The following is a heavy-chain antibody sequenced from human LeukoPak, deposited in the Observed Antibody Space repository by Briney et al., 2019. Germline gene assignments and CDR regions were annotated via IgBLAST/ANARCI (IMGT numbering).Heavy chain of an antibody. Sequence: SVKVSCKASGGTFNSYAISWVRQAPGQGLEWMGGIIPIFGTANYAQKFQGRVTITADESTSTAYMELSSLRSEDTAVSYCARDPSKDPTPGWFDPWGQGTLVTVSS. J-gene: IGHJ5*02. V-gene: IGHV1-69*13. D-gene: IGHD4-11*01. CDR1: GGTFNSYA. CDR2: IIPIFGTA. CDR3: ARDPSKDPTPGWFDP.